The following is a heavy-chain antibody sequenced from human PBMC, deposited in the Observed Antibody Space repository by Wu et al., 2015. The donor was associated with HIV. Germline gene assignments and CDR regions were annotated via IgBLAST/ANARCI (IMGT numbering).Heavy chain of an antibody. Sequence: QVQLVQSGAEVKKPGSSVKVSCKASGGTFSSYAISWVRQAPGQGLEWMGRIIPIFGTANYAQKFQGRVTITADESTSTAYMELSSLRSEDTAVYYCASHGLTPYYYDSSGYNAAGWFDPWGQGTLGHRLL. J-gene: IGHJ5*02. CDR3: ASHGLTPYYYDSSGYNAAGWFDP. V-gene: IGHV1-69*13. CDR1: GGTFSSYA. D-gene: IGHD3-22*01. CDR2: IIPIFGTA.